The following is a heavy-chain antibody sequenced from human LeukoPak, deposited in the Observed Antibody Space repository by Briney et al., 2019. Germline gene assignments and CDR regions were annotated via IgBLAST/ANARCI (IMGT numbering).Heavy chain of an antibody. V-gene: IGHV1-46*01. CDR3: ASDPPPTYGGYYYYMDV. CDR1: GYTFTSYY. J-gene: IGHJ6*03. D-gene: IGHD4-17*01. CDR2: INPSGGST. Sequence: ASVKVSCKASGYTFTSYYMHWVRQAPGQGLEWMGIINPSGGSTSYAQKFQGRVTITADESTSTAYMELSSLRSEDTAVYYCASDPPPTYGGYYYYMDVWGKGTTVTVSS.